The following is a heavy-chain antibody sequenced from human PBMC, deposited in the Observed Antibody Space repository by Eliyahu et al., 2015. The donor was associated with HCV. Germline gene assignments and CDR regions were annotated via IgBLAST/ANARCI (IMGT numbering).Heavy chain of an antibody. CDR1: GXSLXXSGXG. Sequence: QITLKESGPTLVKPTQTLTLTCTFSGXSLXXSGXGVGWIRQPPGKALEWFALIYWDDDKRYSPSLKSRLTITKDTSKNQVVLTMTNMDPVDTATYYCAHSGLLGNGWYPSFDYWGQGTLVTVSS. V-gene: IGHV2-5*02. CDR3: AHSGLLGNGWYPSFDY. J-gene: IGHJ4*02. D-gene: IGHD6-19*01. CDR2: IYWDDDK.